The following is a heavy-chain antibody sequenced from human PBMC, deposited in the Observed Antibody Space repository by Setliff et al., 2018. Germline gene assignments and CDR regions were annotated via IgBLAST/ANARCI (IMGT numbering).Heavy chain of an antibody. Sequence: GASVKVSCKASGHIFSSYGISWVRQAPGQGLEWMGWISSYNDVTNYEQRFQGRVTMTTDTSASAAYMELRGLRPDDTAIYYCAISSLSICSGGSCPNAFDIWGQGTLVTVS. CDR3: AISSLSICSGGSCPNAFDI. V-gene: IGHV1-18*01. CDR1: GHIFSSYG. J-gene: IGHJ3*02. D-gene: IGHD2-15*01. CDR2: ISSYNDVT.